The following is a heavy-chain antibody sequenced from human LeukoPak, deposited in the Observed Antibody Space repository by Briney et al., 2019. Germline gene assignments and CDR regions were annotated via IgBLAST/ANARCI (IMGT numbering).Heavy chain of an antibody. CDR2: ISYSGRT. V-gene: IGHV4-59*01. CDR3: ARDSSTVTYWYSDL. CDR1: DDSIGSYY. J-gene: IGHJ2*01. Sequence: SETLSLTCTVSDDSIGSYYWSWIRQPPGKGLEWIGYISYSGRTSYNPSLKSRVSISLDTSKNQFSLKLSSVTAADTAVYYCARDSSTVTYWYSDLWGRGTLVTVSS. D-gene: IGHD4-17*01.